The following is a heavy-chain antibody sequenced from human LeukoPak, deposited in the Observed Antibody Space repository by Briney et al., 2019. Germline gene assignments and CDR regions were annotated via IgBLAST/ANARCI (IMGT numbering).Heavy chain of an antibody. D-gene: IGHD7-27*01. V-gene: IGHV3-48*02. CDR2: INHNAEMI. CDR3: XRDHXWAFDL. J-gene: IGHJ4*02. CDR1: GFPFGSYV. Sequence: PGGSLRLSCEGSGFPFGSYVMSWVRQAPGKGLEWIAYINHNAEMIFYPDFVKGRFTISRDNPKKSLYLQMNALRYEDTAIYYXXRDHXWAFDLWGQGTLVTVS.